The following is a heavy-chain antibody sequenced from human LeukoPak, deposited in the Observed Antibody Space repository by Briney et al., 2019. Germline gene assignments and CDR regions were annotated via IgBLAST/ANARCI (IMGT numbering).Heavy chain of an antibody. CDR1: GFSVSLNY. Sequence: GGSLRLSCAASGFSVSLNYMNWVRQAPGKGLEWVSILYSGSDTYYADSVKGRFAISRDSSKNMLFLHMNSLRAEDTAVYCARVGDHFHWYLDLWGRGTLVTVSS. CDR3: ARVGDHFHWYLDL. CDR2: LYSGSDT. D-gene: IGHD3-3*02. J-gene: IGHJ2*01. V-gene: IGHV3-53*01.